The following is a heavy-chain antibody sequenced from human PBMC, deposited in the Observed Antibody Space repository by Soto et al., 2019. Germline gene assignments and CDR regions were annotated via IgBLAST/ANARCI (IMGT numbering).Heavy chain of an antibody. Sequence: SLRLSCAASGFSFSSFAMGWVRQAPGKGREWVAVISYDGTNKYYADSVRGRFTISRDNSKNTLFLQMNSLRAEDTAVYYCAKDGGGYNYGYVXLDKYYYGMEVWGQGTTVTVSS. J-gene: IGHJ6*02. CDR3: AKDGGGYNYGYVXLDKYYYGMEV. V-gene: IGHV3-30-3*01. CDR2: ISYDGTNK. CDR1: GFSFSSFA. D-gene: IGHD5-18*01.